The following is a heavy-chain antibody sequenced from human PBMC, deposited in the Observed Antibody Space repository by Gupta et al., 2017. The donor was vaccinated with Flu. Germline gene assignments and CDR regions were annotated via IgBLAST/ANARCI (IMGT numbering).Heavy chain of an antibody. CDR3: ARKGGTFPFDV. D-gene: IGHD1-26*01. CDR2: IIPILGTA. V-gene: IGHV1-69*01. J-gene: IGHJ3*01. CDR1: GGSLSPYA. Sequence: QVQLVQSGAEVKKPGSSVNVSCKASGGSLSPYAISWVRQAPGQGLEWMGGIIPILGTANYAQKFQGRVTITADESASTAYMEVSSLRSEDTAMYYCARKGGTFPFDVWGQGTMVTVSS.